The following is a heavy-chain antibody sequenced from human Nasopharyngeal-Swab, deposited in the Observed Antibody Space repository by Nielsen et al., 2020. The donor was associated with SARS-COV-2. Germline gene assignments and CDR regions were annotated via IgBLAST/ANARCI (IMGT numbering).Heavy chain of an antibody. CDR2: ISSSSSTI. V-gene: IGHV3-48*01. Sequence: GESLKISCAASGFTFSSYSMNWVRQAPGKGLEWVSYISSSSSTIYYADSVKGRFTISRDNAKNSLYLQMNSLRAEDTAVYYCARDPYYDPDEVGYYYGMDVWGQGTTVTVSS. CDR1: GFTFSSYS. D-gene: IGHD3-22*01. J-gene: IGHJ6*02. CDR3: ARDPYYDPDEVGYYYGMDV.